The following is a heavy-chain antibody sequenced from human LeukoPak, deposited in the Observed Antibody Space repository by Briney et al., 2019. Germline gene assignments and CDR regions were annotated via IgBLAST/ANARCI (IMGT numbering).Heavy chain of an antibody. J-gene: IGHJ4*02. CDR3: AKDYGDYDGSYFDY. V-gene: IGHV3-9*01. Sequence: GGSLRLSCAASGFTFDDYAMHWVRQAPGKGLEWVSGISWNSGSIGYADSVKGRFTISRDNAKNSLYLQMNSLRAEDTALYYCAKDYGDYDGSYFDYWGQGTLVTVSS. CDR1: GFTFDDYA. CDR2: ISWNSGSI. D-gene: IGHD4-17*01.